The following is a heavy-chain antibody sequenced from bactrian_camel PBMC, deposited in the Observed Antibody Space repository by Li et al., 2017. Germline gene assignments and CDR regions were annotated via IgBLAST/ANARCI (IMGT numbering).Heavy chain of an antibody. CDR3: VRDAGSLGFTFGR. CDR1: GYIFSRSV. CDR2: ISIDGTT. D-gene: IGHD1*01. J-gene: IGHJ6*01. Sequence: QLVESGGGSVQVGGSLKLSCATSGYIFSRSVMGWYRQAPGKERDVVSTISIDGTTNYADSVNGRFTISSAGNTLYLQMNSLKPGDTAVYYCVRDAGSLGFTFGRWGQGTQVTVS. V-gene: IGHV3S53*01.